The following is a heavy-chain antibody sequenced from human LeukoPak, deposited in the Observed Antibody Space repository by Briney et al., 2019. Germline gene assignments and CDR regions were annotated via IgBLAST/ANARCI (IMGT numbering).Heavy chain of an antibody. Sequence: PSETPSLTCAVYGGSFSGYYWSWIRQPPGKGLEWIGEINHSGSTNYNPSLKSRVTISVDTSKNQFSLKLSSVTAADTAVYYCARVSYGYGYYFDYWGQGTLVTVSS. J-gene: IGHJ4*02. D-gene: IGHD5-18*01. CDR3: ARVSYGYGYYFDY. V-gene: IGHV4-34*01. CDR1: GGSFSGYY. CDR2: INHSGST.